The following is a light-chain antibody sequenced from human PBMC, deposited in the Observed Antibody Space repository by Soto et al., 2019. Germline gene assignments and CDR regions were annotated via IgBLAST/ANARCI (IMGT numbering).Light chain of an antibody. V-gene: IGLV2-14*01. CDR3: SSYSSSTLV. J-gene: IGLJ1*01. CDR2: EVS. CDR1: SSDVGGYNY. Sequence: QSALTQPASVSGSPGQSITISCTGTSSDVGGYNYVSWYQQHPGKAPKLMIYEVSNRPSGVSNRFSGSKSGNTASLTISGLQAEXEADYYCSSYSSSTLVFGTGTKVTVL.